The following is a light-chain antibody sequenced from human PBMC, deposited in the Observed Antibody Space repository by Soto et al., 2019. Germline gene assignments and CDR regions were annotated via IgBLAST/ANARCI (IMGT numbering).Light chain of an antibody. Sequence: DVQLTQSPSTLSASVGDRVTITCRASQSVSSWLAWYQAKPGKAPNLLVYKASTLQSGVPSRFSGSGSGTEFTLTIRSLQPDDFAIYYCQQYRSYSWTFGQGTKVEI. J-gene: IGKJ1*01. V-gene: IGKV1-5*03. CDR3: QQYRSYSWT. CDR1: QSVSSW. CDR2: KAS.